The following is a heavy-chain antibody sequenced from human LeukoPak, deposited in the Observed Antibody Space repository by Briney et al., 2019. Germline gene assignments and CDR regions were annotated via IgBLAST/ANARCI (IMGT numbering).Heavy chain of an antibody. CDR1: GFTFSGYW. Sequence: PGGSLRLSCAASGFTFSGYWMTWVRQVPGKGLEWVANINHDGSEKYYVDSVKGRFTISRDNAKNSLYLQMNSLRAEDTALYHCARAKSTDYWGHGTLVTVSS. D-gene: IGHD5/OR15-5a*01. CDR3: ARAKSTDY. CDR2: INHDGSEK. J-gene: IGHJ4*01. V-gene: IGHV3-7*01.